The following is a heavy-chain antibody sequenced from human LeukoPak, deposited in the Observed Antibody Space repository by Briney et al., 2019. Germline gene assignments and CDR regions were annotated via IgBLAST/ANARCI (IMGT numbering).Heavy chain of an antibody. Sequence: SETLSLTCTVSGGSISSSSYYWGWIRQPPGKGLEWIGSIYYSGSTYYNPSLKSRVTISVDTSKNQFSLKLSSVTAADPAVYYCARVWMVRGVIKPNYYYYMDVWGKGTTVTISS. V-gene: IGHV4-39*07. CDR2: IYYSGST. D-gene: IGHD3-10*01. CDR3: ARVWMVRGVIKPNYYYYMDV. J-gene: IGHJ6*03. CDR1: GGSISSSSYY.